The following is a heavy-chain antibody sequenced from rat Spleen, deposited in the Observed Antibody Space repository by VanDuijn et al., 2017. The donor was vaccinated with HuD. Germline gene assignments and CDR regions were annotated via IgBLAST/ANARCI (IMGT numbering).Heavy chain of an antibody. J-gene: IGHJ1*01. CDR3: ARHGYYYSSYIYDPYWYFDF. D-gene: IGHD1-2*01. CDR2: ITNTGGST. CDR1: GFTFNNYW. V-gene: IGHV5-31*01. Sequence: EVQLVESGGGLVQPGRSLKLSCVASGFTFNNYWMTWIRQAPGKGLEWVASITNTGGSTYYPDSVKGRFTISRDNAQNTLYLQMNSLRSEDTATYYCARHGYYYSSYIYDPYWYFDFWGPGTMVTVSS.